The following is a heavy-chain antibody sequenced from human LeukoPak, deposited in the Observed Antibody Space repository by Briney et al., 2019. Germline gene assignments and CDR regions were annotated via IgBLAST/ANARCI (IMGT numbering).Heavy chain of an antibody. V-gene: IGHV1-2*02. CDR2: INPNSGGT. CDR1: GYTFTGYY. CDR3: ARAVDSGYDFWSGCPVDY. Sequence: ASVKVSCKASGYTFTGYYMHWVRQAPGQGLEWMGWINPNSGGTNYAQKFQGRVTMTRDTSISTAYMELSRLRSDDTAVYYCARAVDSGYDFWSGCPVDYWGQGTLVTVSS. D-gene: IGHD3-3*01. J-gene: IGHJ4*02.